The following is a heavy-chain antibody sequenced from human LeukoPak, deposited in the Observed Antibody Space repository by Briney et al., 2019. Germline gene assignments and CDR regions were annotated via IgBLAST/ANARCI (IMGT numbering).Heavy chain of an antibody. Sequence: GGSLRLSGAASGFTFSRDWMRWVRQAPGKGLEGVANIKNDGSEEYYVDSVKGRFTISRDNASNSLFLQMNSLTVEDTAVYYCARPIRGSAVDTGDRWGQGTLVTVSS. D-gene: IGHD3-10*01. CDR1: GFTFSRDW. J-gene: IGHJ4*02. CDR2: IKNDGSEE. CDR3: ARPIRGSAVDTGDR. V-gene: IGHV3-7*01.